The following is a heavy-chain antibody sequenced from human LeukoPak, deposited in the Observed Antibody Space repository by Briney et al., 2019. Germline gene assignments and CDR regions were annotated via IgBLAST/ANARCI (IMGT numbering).Heavy chain of an antibody. V-gene: IGHV3-30*04. CDR2: ISSDGSNK. CDR1: GFTFSNFA. D-gene: IGHD5-12*01. Sequence: GGSLRLSCVASGFTFSNFALHWVRQAPGKGLEWVAVISSDGSNKFYADSVRGRLTISRDNPVDTVFLQMNSLRADDTAVYYCTRDDVLSGYVPYYYAMDVWGQGTTVTVSS. J-gene: IGHJ6*02. CDR3: TRDDVLSGYVPYYYAMDV.